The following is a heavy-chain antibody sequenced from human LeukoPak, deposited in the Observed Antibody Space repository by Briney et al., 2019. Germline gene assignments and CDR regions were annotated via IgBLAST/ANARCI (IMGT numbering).Heavy chain of an antibody. V-gene: IGHV4-34*01. D-gene: IGHD6-13*01. Sequence: SETLSLTCAVYGVSFSGYYWSWIRQPPGKGLEWIGEINHGGRTYYNPSLKSRFTISVDTSKNQFSLQLSSVTAADTAVYYCARGVTHSGTDNCFDPWGQGTLVTVSS. CDR1: GVSFSGYY. CDR2: INHGGRT. CDR3: ARGVTHSGTDNCFDP. J-gene: IGHJ5*02.